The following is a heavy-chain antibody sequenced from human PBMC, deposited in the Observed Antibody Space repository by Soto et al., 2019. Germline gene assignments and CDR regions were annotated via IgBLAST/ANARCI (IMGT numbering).Heavy chain of an antibody. Sequence: GGSLRLSCAASGFILSTSWMTWVRQAPGKGLEWVSVIYSGGSAYYADSVKGRFTISRDNSKNTLYLQMNSLRAEDTAVYYCARDYRYGSGSPPFDYWGQGTLVTVSS. CDR3: ARDYRYGSGSPPFDY. D-gene: IGHD3-10*01. CDR2: IYSGGSA. CDR1: GFILSTSW. J-gene: IGHJ4*02. V-gene: IGHV3-66*01.